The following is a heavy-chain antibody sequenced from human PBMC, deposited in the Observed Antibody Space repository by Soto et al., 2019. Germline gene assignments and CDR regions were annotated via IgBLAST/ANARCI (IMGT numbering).Heavy chain of an antibody. J-gene: IGHJ6*02. V-gene: IGHV1-18*04. CDR1: GYTFTSYG. Sequence: GASVKVSCKASGYTFTSYGISWVRQAPGQGLEWMGWISAYNGNTNYAQKLQGRVTMTTDTSTSTAYMELRSLRSDDTAVYYCARDTATTVTTRPYYYYYYGMDVWGQGTTVTVSS. CDR3: ARDTATTVTTRPYYYYYYGMDV. CDR2: ISAYNGNT. D-gene: IGHD4-17*01.